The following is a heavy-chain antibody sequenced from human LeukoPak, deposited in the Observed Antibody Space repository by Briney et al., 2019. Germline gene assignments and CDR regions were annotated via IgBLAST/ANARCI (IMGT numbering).Heavy chain of an antibody. J-gene: IGHJ5*02. Sequence: ASVKVSCKAFAFSFTSFGINWVRQAPGQGLEWMGWISGYNGDTKYAQKFQGRVTMTTDTSTSTAYLELRSLRSDDTAVYYCARGTWETAARPYSFNTWGQGTLVTVPS. CDR1: AFSFTSFG. D-gene: IGHD1-26*01. CDR2: ISGYNGDT. CDR3: ARGTWETAARPYSFNT. V-gene: IGHV1-18*01.